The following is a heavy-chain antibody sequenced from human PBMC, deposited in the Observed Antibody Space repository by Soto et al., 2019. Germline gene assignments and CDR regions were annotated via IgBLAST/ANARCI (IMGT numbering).Heavy chain of an antibody. CDR3: ARVGSSWYNWFDP. V-gene: IGHV3-7*03. J-gene: IGHJ5*02. CDR2: IKQDGSEK. Sequence: AGGSLRLSCAASGFTFSSYWMSWVRQAPGKGLEWVANIKQDGSEKYYVDSVKGRFTISRDNAKNSLYLQMNSLRAEDTAVYYCARVGSSWYNWFDPWGQGTLVTVSS. D-gene: IGHD6-13*01. CDR1: GFTFSSYW.